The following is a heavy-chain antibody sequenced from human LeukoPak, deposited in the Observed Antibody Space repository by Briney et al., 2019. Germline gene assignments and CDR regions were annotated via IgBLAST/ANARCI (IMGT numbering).Heavy chain of an antibody. J-gene: IGHJ4*01. V-gene: IGHV5-51*01. Sequence: ESIQISCKASGYSFTSYWIGWVRQMPGKGLEWMGIIYPGDCDTRYRPSFQGQVTISVDKSITTAYLQWSSLKASDSAIYFCATQPGLGYWGRGSLAPVSS. CDR2: IYPGDCDT. D-gene: IGHD1-26*01. CDR1: GYSFTSYW. CDR3: ATQPGLGY.